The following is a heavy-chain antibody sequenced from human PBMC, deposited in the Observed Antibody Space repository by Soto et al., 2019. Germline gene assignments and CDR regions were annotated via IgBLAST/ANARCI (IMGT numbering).Heavy chain of an antibody. CDR1: GGSIGSSSYY. D-gene: IGHD6-13*01. Sequence: SETLSLTGTVSGGSIGSSSYYWGWIRQSPGKGLEWIGNIYYSGTTFYNPSLQSRVAISVDTSKNQFYLHLSSVTAADTAIFYCASIAAPGTTHFDFWGQGTLVTVSS. V-gene: IGHV4-39*01. J-gene: IGHJ4*02. CDR2: IYYSGTT. CDR3: ASIAAPGTTHFDF.